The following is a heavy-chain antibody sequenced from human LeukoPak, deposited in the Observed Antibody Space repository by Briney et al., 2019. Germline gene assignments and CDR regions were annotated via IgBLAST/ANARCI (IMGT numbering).Heavy chain of an antibody. CDR1: GGSISSSSYY. Sequence: SETLSLTCTVSGGSISSSSYYWGWIRQPPGKGLEWIGSIYYSGSTYYNPSLKSRVTISVDTSKNQFSLKLSSVTAADTAVYYCARDHPNKLDPYNWFDPWGQGTLVTVSS. D-gene: IGHD6-6*01. CDR2: IYYSGST. J-gene: IGHJ5*02. CDR3: ARDHPNKLDPYNWFDP. V-gene: IGHV4-39*07.